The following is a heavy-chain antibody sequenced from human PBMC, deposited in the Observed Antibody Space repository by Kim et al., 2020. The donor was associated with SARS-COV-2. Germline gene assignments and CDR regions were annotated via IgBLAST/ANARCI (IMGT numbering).Heavy chain of an antibody. CDR3: ASAEAAAAGAAASYGMDV. D-gene: IGHD6-13*01. Sequence: SETLSLSCTVSGGSVSSGSYYWSWIRQPPGKGLEWIGYIYYSGSTNYNPSLKRRVTISVDTSKNQFSLKLSSVTAADTAVDYCASAEAAAAGAAASYGMDVWGHGTPVTVSS. J-gene: IGHJ6*02. V-gene: IGHV4-61*01. CDR2: IYYSGST. CDR1: GGSVSSGSYY.